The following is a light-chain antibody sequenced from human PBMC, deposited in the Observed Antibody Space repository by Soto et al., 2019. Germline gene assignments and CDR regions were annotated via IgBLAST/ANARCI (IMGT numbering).Light chain of an antibody. CDR1: QSVSSS. CDR3: QQRSNWPST. J-gene: IGKJ2*01. V-gene: IGKV3-11*01. CDR2: DAS. Sequence: DIVLTQSPATLSLSPGERATLSCRASQSVSSSLAWYQQKPGQAPRLLIYDASNRATGIPARFSGSGSGTDFTLTISCLEPEDFAVYYCQQRSNWPSTFGQGTKLEIK.